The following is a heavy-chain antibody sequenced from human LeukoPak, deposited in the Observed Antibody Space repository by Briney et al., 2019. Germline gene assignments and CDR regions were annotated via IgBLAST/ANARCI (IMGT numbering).Heavy chain of an antibody. CDR3: ARRYCSGGSCYLSFDN. CDR1: GYSFTRYW. J-gene: IGHJ4*02. V-gene: IGHV5-51*01. CDR2: IYPGDSDT. Sequence: GESLKISCKGSGYSFTRYWIGWVRQMPGKGLEWMGIIYPGDSDTRYSPSFQGQVTISADKSISTAYLQWSSLKASDTAMYYCARRYCSGGSCYLSFDNWGQGTLVTVSS. D-gene: IGHD2-15*01.